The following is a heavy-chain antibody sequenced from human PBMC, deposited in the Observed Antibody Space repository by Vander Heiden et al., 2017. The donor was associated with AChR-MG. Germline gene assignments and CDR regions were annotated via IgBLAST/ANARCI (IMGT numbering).Heavy chain of an antibody. J-gene: IGHJ3*02. CDR1: GFTFSSHA. CDR2: ISGSGGST. CDR3: AKQVDAFDI. V-gene: IGHV3-23*01. Sequence: VQLLASGGGLVQPGGFLRLPFAASGFTFSSHAIIWVRQAPGKGLEWVSGISGSGGSTYYADSVKGRFTISRDNSKNTLYLQMNTLRAEDTAVYYCAKQVDAFDIWGQGTMVTVSS.